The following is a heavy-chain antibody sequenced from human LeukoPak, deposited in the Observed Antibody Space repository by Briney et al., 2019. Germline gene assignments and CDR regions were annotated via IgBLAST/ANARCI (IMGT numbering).Heavy chain of an antibody. J-gene: IGHJ6*03. CDR2: ISSGGDSI. Sequence: GGSLRLSCAASGITFSDHYMSWIRQAPGKGLEWLSYISSGGDSIYYADSVKGRFTISRDNAKNSVSLQMNSLRAEDTAVYYCAKDGGEYYDILTGYYPRLYYMDVWGKGTTVTISS. CDR3: AKDGGEYYDILTGYYPRLYYMDV. D-gene: IGHD3-9*01. V-gene: IGHV3-11*04. CDR1: GITFSDHY.